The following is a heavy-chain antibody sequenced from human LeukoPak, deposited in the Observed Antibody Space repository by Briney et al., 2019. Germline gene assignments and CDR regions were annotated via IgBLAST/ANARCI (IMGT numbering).Heavy chain of an antibody. D-gene: IGHD6-19*01. J-gene: IGHJ4*02. Sequence: GASVKVSCKASGGTFSNYAITWVRQAPGQGLEWMGWINPNSGGTNYAQKFQGRVAMTRDTSISTAYMELSRLRSDDTAVYYCARDSSGWWMGATPTAYWGQGTLVTVSS. CDR1: GGTFSNYA. CDR2: INPNSGGT. V-gene: IGHV1-2*02. CDR3: ARDSSGWWMGATPTAY.